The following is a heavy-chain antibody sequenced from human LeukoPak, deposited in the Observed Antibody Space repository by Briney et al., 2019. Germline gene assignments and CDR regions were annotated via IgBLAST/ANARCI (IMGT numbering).Heavy chain of an antibody. Sequence: QPGGSLRLSCAASGFTFSSYAMSWVRQAPGKELEWVSAISGSGGSTYYADSVKGRFTISRDNSKNTLYLQMNSLRAEDTAVYYCAKDLRYYYYMDVWGKGTTVTVSS. V-gene: IGHV3-23*01. CDR1: GFTFSSYA. CDR2: ISGSGGST. J-gene: IGHJ6*03. CDR3: AKDLRYYYYMDV.